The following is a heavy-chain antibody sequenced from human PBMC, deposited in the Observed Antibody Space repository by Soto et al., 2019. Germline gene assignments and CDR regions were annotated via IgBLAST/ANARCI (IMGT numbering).Heavy chain of an antibody. Sequence: RRLSCAASGFTFSSYGMHWVRQAPGKGLEWVAVISYDGSNKYYADSVKGRFTISRDNSKNTLYLQMSSLRAEDTAVYYCAKGSVGATMKTGHGYFDYWGQGTLVTVSS. CDR3: AKGSVGATMKTGHGYFDY. V-gene: IGHV3-30*18. D-gene: IGHD1-26*01. CDR1: GFTFSSYG. CDR2: ISYDGSNK. J-gene: IGHJ4*02.